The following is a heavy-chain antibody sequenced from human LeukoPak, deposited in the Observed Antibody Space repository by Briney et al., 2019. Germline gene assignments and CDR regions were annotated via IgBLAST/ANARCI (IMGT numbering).Heavy chain of an antibody. J-gene: IGHJ4*02. D-gene: IGHD3-22*01. CDR2: ISSSSSYI. V-gene: IGHV3-21*01. CDR3: ARDEGYYYDSSGYKPFDY. Sequence: PGGSLRLSCAASGFTFSSYSMNWVRQAPGKGLEWVSSISSSSSYIYYADSVKGRFTISRDNAKNSLYLQMNSLRAEDTAVYYCARDEGYYYDSSGYKPFDYWGQGTLVTVSS. CDR1: GFTFSSYS.